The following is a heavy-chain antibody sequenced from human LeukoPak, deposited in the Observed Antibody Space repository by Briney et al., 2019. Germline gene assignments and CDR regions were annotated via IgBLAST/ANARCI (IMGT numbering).Heavy chain of an antibody. Sequence: GGSLGLSCAASGFTFSSYGMNWVRQAPGKGLEWVSYISGSSSTIYYADSVKGRFTISRDNAKNSLYLQMNSLRAEDTAVYYCATHELKDAFDIWGQGTMVTVSS. CDR1: GFTFSSYG. V-gene: IGHV3-48*01. J-gene: IGHJ3*02. D-gene: IGHD3-10*01. CDR3: ATHELKDAFDI. CDR2: ISGSSSTI.